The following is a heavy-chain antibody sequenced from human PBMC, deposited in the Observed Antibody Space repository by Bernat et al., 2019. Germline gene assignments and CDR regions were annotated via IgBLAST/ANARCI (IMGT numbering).Heavy chain of an antibody. CDR2: IWYDGSNK. V-gene: IGHV3-33*01. J-gene: IGHJ3*02. D-gene: IGHD2-8*02. CDR3: ARVLGEKSDAFDI. CDR1: GFTFSSYG. Sequence: VQLLESGGGLVQPGGSLRLSCAASGFTFSSYGMHWVRQAPGKGLEWVAVIWYDGSNKYYADSVKGRFTISRDNSKNTLYLQMNSLRAEDTAVYYCARVLGEKSDAFDIWGQGTMVTVSS.